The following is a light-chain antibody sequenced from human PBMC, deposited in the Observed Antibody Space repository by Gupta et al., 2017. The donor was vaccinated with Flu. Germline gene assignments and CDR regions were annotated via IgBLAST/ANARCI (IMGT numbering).Light chain of an antibody. V-gene: IGKV3-20*01. CDR3: QQYASSPLT. CDR1: RSVSSDD. J-gene: IGKJ4*01. CDR2: GAA. Sequence: ERAHHSYRASRSVSSDDLAWYQQNRGQTPRLSIYGAASRAIGVPARLSGSESGTDFTLTISKLEPEDLAVYCCQQYASSPLTFGGGTKVEIK.